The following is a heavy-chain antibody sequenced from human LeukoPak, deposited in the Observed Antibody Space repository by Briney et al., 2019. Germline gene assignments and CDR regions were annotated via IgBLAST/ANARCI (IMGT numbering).Heavy chain of an antibody. V-gene: IGHV1-46*01. Sequence: ASVKVSCKASGYTFTSYYMHWGRQAPGKGLEWLEIINPIGGSTSYAQKFQGRVTMTRDTSTSTVYMELSSLRSEDTAVYYCARDVHETRYCSSTSCPMPAFDVWGQGTMVTVSS. D-gene: IGHD2-2*01. J-gene: IGHJ3*01. CDR2: INPIGGST. CDR1: GYTFTSYY. CDR3: ARDVHETRYCSSTSCPMPAFDV.